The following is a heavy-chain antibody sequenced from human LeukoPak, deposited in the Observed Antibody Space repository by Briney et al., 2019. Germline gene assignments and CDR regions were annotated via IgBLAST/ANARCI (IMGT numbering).Heavy chain of an antibody. CDR3: AGGSNYYYYYMDV. Sequence: GGSLRLSCAASGVIVSSNYMTWVRQAPGKGLEWVSVIYSGGYTYFADSVKGRFTISRDNSKNTLYLQMNSLRAEDAAVYYCAGGSNYYYYYMDVWGKGTTVTVSS. CDR2: IYSGGYT. CDR1: GVIVSSNY. V-gene: IGHV3-53*01. J-gene: IGHJ6*03.